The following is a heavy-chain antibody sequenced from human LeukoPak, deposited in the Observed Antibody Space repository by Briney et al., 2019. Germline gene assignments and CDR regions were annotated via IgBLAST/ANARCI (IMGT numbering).Heavy chain of an antibody. D-gene: IGHD1-26*01. V-gene: IGHV4-34*01. CDR2: INHSGST. CDR1: GGSFSGYY. CDR3: ARDHSGSYLYYFDY. J-gene: IGHJ4*02. Sequence: SETLSLTCAVYGGSFSGYYWSWIRQPPGKGLEWIGEINHSGSTNYNPSLKSRVTISVDTSKNQLSLKLSSVTAADTAVYYCARDHSGSYLYYFDYWGQGTLVTVSS.